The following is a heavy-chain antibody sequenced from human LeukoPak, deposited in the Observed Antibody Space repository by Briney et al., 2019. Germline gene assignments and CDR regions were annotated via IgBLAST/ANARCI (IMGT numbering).Heavy chain of an antibody. D-gene: IGHD6-13*01. CDR3: AKAPRIAAAGQEYYFDY. Sequence: GGSLRLSCAASGFTFSSYAMSWVRQAPGKGLEWVSAISGSGGSTYYADSVKGRFTISRDNSKNTLYLQMNSLRAEDTAVYYCAKAPRIAAAGQEYYFDYWGQGTLVTVST. J-gene: IGHJ4*01. CDR1: GFTFSSYA. V-gene: IGHV3-23*01. CDR2: ISGSGGST.